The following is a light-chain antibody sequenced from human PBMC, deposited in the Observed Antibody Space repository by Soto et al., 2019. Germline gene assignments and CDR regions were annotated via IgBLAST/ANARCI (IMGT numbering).Light chain of an antibody. CDR2: GAS. J-gene: IGKJ1*01. CDR1: QSVSSSY. V-gene: IGKV3-20*01. Sequence: EIVLTQSPGTLSLSPGERATLSCRASQSVSSSYLAWYQQKPGQAPRLLIYGASSRATGIPDRFSGSGSGTDFTLTISRLEPEDFVVYYCQQYGSSPWTFGQGPKVEIK. CDR3: QQYGSSPWT.